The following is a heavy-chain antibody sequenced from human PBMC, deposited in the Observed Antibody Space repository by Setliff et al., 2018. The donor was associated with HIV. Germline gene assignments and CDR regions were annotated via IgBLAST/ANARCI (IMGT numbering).Heavy chain of an antibody. D-gene: IGHD6-19*01. V-gene: IGHV4-34*01. CDR2: INHDRTT. J-gene: IGHJ6*02. CDR1: GGSFSGYY. CDR3: AREEKLSAVAGTMYYYYAMDV. Sequence: SETLSLTCAVYGGSFSGYYWSWIRQPPGKGLEWIGEINHDRTTNSNPSLKSRVTISVDTSKNQFSLKLSSVTAADTAVYYCAREEKLSAVAGTMYYYYAMDVWGQGTTVTVSS.